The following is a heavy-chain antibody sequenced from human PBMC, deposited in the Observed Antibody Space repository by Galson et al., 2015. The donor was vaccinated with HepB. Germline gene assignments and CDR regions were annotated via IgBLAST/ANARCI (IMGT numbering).Heavy chain of an antibody. V-gene: IGHV5-51*03. CDR3: ARRPREAGAVDY. J-gene: IGHJ4*02. CDR2: IYPGDSDT. D-gene: IGHD6-13*01. Sequence: QSGAEVKKPGESLKIACKGSGYYFSHFWIGWVRQMPGRGLEWMGIIYPGDSDTRYNPSFEGHVTISADKSISTAYLQWTNLKASDTCFYYCARRPREAGAVDYWGQGALVTVSS. CDR1: GYYFSHFW.